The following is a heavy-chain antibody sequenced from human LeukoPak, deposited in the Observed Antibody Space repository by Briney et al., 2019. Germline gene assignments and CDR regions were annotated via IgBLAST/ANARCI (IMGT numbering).Heavy chain of an antibody. CDR2: IWYDGSNK. D-gene: IGHD2-2*01. J-gene: IGHJ4*02. V-gene: IGHV3-33*01. CDR3: ARGVVPAYAFDY. CDR1: GFTFSSYG. Sequence: GGSLRLSCAASGFTFSSYGMHWVRQAPGKGLEWVAVIWYDGSNKYYADSVKGRFTISRDNSKNTLYLQMNSLRAEDTAVYHCARGVVPAYAFDYWGQGTLVTVSS.